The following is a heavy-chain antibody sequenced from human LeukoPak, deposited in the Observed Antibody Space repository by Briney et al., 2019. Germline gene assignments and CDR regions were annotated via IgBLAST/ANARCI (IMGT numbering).Heavy chain of an antibody. V-gene: IGHV4-4*07. D-gene: IGHD3-22*01. Sequence: PSETLSLTCTVSGGSISSYYWSWIRQPAGKGLEWTGRIYTSGSTNYNPSLKSRVTMSVDTSKNQFSLKLSSVTAADTAVYYCARDYYDSSGFNAFDIWGQGTMVTVSS. CDR2: IYTSGST. J-gene: IGHJ3*02. CDR3: ARDYYDSSGFNAFDI. CDR1: GGSISSYY.